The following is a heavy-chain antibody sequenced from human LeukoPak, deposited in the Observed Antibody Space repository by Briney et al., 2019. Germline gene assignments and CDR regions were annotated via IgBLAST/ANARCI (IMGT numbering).Heavy chain of an antibody. CDR3: ARVGVRGVMPDAFDI. D-gene: IGHD3-10*01. Sequence: ASVKVSCKASGYTFTSYGISWVRQAPGQGLEWMGWISAYNGNTNYAQKLQGRVTMTTDTSTSTAYMELRSLRSDDTAVYYCARVGVRGVMPDAFDIWGQGTMVTVSS. CDR2: ISAYNGNT. V-gene: IGHV1-18*04. J-gene: IGHJ3*02. CDR1: GYTFTSYG.